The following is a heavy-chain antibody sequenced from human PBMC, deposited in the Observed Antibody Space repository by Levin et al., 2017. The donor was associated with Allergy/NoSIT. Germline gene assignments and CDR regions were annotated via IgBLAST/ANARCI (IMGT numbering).Heavy chain of an antibody. CDR3: ARDDYIYGSGSYLGKYHYYGMDV. CDR2: IYYSGST. CDR1: GGSISSSSYY. D-gene: IGHD3-10*01. Sequence: SETLSLTCTVSGGSISSSSYYWGWIRQPPGKGLEWIGSIYYSGSTYYNPSLKSRVTISVDTSKNQFSLKLSSVTAADTAVYYCARDDYIYGSGSYLGKYHYYGMDVWGQGTTVTVSS. V-gene: IGHV4-39*07. J-gene: IGHJ6*02.